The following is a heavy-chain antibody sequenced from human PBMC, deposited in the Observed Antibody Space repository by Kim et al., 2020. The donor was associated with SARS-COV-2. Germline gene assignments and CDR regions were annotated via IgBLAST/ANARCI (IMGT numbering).Heavy chain of an antibody. D-gene: IGHD6-19*01. J-gene: IGHJ4*02. CDR2: INPDTDKT. CDR1: GYMFTSHY. V-gene: IGHV1-2*02. Sequence: ASVKVSCKTSGYMFTSHYIHWVRQAPGQGLEWMGWINPDTDKTHYAQRFQGRVTVTGDTSISTAYMELSSLKSDDTAVYYCDRSNGWSHFDNWGQGVPVTVSS. CDR3: DRSNGWSHFDN.